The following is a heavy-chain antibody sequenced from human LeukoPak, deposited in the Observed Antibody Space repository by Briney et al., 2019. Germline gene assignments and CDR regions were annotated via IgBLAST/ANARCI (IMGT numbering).Heavy chain of an antibody. V-gene: IGHV1-18*01. D-gene: IGHD3-3*01. Sequence: ASVKVSCKASGYNFYSYGVSWVRQAPGQGLEWMGWISANSGDTKYAQNLQGRVTMTTDTSTSTVYMELRNLKLDDTAVYYCVRDQGASRFLEWLLYDWFDPWGQGTLVTVSS. CDR3: VRDQGASRFLEWLLYDWFDP. CDR2: ISANSGDT. J-gene: IGHJ5*02. CDR1: GYNFYSYG.